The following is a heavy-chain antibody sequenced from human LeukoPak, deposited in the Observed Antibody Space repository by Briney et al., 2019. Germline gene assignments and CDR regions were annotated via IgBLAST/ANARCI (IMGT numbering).Heavy chain of an antibody. CDR2: INPNSGGT. CDR1: GYTFTGYY. CDR3: ASRPDQHLLYYFDY. V-gene: IGHV1-2*06. J-gene: IGHJ4*02. Sequence: ASVKVSCKASGYTFTGYYMHWVRQAPGQGLEWMGRINPNSGGTKYAQKFQGRVTMTSDASISTAYMELSSLRSDDTAVYYCASRPDQHLLYYFDYWGQGALVTVSS. D-gene: IGHD2-15*01.